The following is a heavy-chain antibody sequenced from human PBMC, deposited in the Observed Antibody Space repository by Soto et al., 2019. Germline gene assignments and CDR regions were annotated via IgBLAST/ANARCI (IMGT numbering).Heavy chain of an antibody. V-gene: IGHV3-23*01. D-gene: IGHD1-1*01. CDR1: GFNFNTFA. CDR3: AKDPPSPWTANWVDP. Sequence: EEQVSESGGALVQPGGSLRLSCAASGFNFNTFAMSWIRQAPGKGLEWVSHISSSGGSRDYADSVRGRFTISRDNSKNVLFLQMNSLRADDTATYYCAKDPPSPWTANWVDPWGKGTLVTVPS. J-gene: IGHJ5*02. CDR2: ISSSGGSR.